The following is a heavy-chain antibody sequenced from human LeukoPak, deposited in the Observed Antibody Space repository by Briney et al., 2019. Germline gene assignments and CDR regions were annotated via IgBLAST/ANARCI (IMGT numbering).Heavy chain of an antibody. J-gene: IGHJ6*02. CDR2: ISGSGGST. Sequence: GASLRLSCAASGFTFSSYAMSWVRQAPGKGLEWVSAISGSGGSTYYADSVKGRFPISRDNSKITLYLQMNSLRAEDTAVYYGAKDGPGPRGHYDLWSGHPSYYYGMDLWGQGTTVTVSS. CDR1: GFTFSSYA. V-gene: IGHV3-23*01. D-gene: IGHD3-3*01. CDR3: AKDGPGPRGHYDLWSGHPSYYYGMDL.